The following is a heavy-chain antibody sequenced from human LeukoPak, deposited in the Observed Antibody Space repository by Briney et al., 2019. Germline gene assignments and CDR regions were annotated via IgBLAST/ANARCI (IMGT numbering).Heavy chain of an antibody. D-gene: IGHD3-10*01. CDR3: AKGLLWSEVYYYYGMDV. V-gene: IGHV3-9*01. CDR2: ISWNSGSI. Sequence: GRSLRLPCAASGFTFNDYPMHWARQSRGKGLEGVSGISWNSGSIVYADSVKGRYSLPRDIGKNSLYVKMDSLNPEDTAVYYCAKGLLWSEVYYYYGMDVWGQGTTVTVSS. J-gene: IGHJ6*02. CDR1: GFTFNDYP.